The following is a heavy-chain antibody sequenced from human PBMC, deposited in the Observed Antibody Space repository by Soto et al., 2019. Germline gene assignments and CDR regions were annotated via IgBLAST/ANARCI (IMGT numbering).Heavy chain of an antibody. Sequence: QVQLQESGPGLVKPSGTLSLTCTVSGGSISGNEWWGWVRQSPGKGLEWIGETHHSGPINYNPSLKSRVTISMDRSVNQFSLILNSVTVADTAIYFCAQQGAYCLESWGQGTLVTVSS. CDR2: THHSGPI. J-gene: IGHJ4*02. V-gene: IGHV4-4*02. CDR3: AQQGAYCLES. CDR1: GGSISGNEW. D-gene: IGHD3-3*01.